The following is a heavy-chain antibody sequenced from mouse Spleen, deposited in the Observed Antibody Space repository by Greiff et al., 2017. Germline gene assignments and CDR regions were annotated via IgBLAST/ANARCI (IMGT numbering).Heavy chain of an antibody. CDR2: IYPGGGYT. Sequence: QVQLQQSGAELVRPGTSVKMSCKASGYTFTNYGIGWAKQRPGHGLEWIGDIYPGGGYTNYNEKFKGKATLTADKSSSTAYMQFSSLTSEDSAIYYCARYTDGYYGYFDVWGTGTTVTVSS. V-gene: IGHV1-63*01. D-gene: IGHD2-3*01. CDR1: GYTFTNYG. CDR3: ARYTDGYYGYFDV. J-gene: IGHJ1*03.